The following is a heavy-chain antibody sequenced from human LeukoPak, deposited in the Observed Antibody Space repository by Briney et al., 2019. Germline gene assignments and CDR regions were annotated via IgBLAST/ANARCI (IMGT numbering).Heavy chain of an antibody. J-gene: IGHJ4*02. CDR3: AKDLGYSSSSGAFDY. CDR1: GFTFSSYW. CDR2: ISGSGGST. D-gene: IGHD6-13*01. V-gene: IGHV3-23*01. Sequence: GGSLRLSRAASGFTFSSYWMSWVRQAPGKGLEWVSAISGSGGSTYYADSVKGRFTISRDNSKNTLYLQMNSLRAEDTAVYYCAKDLGYSSSSGAFDYWGQGTLVTVSS.